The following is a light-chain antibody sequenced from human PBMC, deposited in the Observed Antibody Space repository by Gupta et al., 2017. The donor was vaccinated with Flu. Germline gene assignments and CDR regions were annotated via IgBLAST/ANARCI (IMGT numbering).Light chain of an antibody. J-gene: IGLJ3*02. CDR1: SSNIGNNY. CDR2: ENN. Sequence: QSVVTQPPSVSAAPGQKVTIPGPGSSSNIGNNYVCWYQQITGTAPNLLIYENNVRPSGIPDRFSGSKSGTSATLGITGLQTGDEAVYYCGTWDSSLNVGVFGGGTKLTIL. V-gene: IGLV1-51*02. CDR3: GTWDSSLNVGV.